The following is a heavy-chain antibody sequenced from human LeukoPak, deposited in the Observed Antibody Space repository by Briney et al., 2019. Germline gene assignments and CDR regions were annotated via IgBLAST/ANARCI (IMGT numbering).Heavy chain of an antibody. D-gene: IGHD3-10*01. Sequence: TSETLSLTCAVYGGSFSGYYWSWIRQPPGKGLEWIGEINHSGSTNYNPSLKSRVTISVDTSKNQFSLKLSSVTAADTAVYYCARTGITMVRGANVSFDYWGQGTLVTVSS. CDR3: ARTGITMVRGANVSFDY. J-gene: IGHJ4*02. CDR1: GGSFSGYY. V-gene: IGHV4-34*01. CDR2: INHSGST.